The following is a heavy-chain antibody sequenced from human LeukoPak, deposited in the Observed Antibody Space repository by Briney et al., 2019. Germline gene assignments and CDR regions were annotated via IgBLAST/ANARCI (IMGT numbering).Heavy chain of an antibody. D-gene: IGHD5-24*01. J-gene: IGHJ4*02. Sequence: PGGSLRLSCAASGFTVSSNYMSWVRQAPGKGLEWVSVIYSGGSTYYADSVKGRFTISRDNSKNTLYLQMNSLRAEDTAVYYCARESSGWLQLFDYWGQGTLVTVSS. CDR1: GFTVSSNY. CDR3: ARESSGWLQLFDY. CDR2: IYSGGST. V-gene: IGHV3-53*01.